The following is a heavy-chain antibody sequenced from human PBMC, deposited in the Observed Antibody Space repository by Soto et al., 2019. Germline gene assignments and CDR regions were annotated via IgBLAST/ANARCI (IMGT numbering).Heavy chain of an antibody. J-gene: IGHJ4*02. CDR3: AKDWHYYGSGSFYDY. D-gene: IGHD3-10*01. CDR1: GFTFSNYA. V-gene: IGHV3-23*01. Sequence: SGGSLRLSCAASGFTFSNYAMSWVRQAPGKGLEWVSAISGSGGSTYYADSVKGRFTISRDNSKNTLYLQMNSLRAEDTAVYYCAKDWHYYGSGSFYDYWGQGTLVTVSS. CDR2: ISGSGGST.